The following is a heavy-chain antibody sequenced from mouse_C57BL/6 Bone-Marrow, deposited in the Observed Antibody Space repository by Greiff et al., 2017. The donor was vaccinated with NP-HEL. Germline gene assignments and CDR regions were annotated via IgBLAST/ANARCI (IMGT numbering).Heavy chain of an antibody. J-gene: IGHJ2*01. D-gene: IGHD3-3*01. V-gene: IGHV1-63*01. CDR3: AIRMGTRYYFDY. Sequence: QVQLKQSGAELVRPGTSVKMSCKASGYTFTNYWIGWAKQRPGHGLEWIGDIYPGGGYTNYNEKFKGKATLTADESSSTAYMQFSSLTSEDSAIYYCAIRMGTRYYFDYWGQGTTLTVSS. CDR2: IYPGGGYT. CDR1: GYTFTNYW.